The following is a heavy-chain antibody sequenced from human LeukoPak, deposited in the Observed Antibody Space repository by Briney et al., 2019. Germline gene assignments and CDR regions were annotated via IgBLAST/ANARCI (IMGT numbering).Heavy chain of an antibody. CDR3: ARLRRTYYYDSSGPTDAFDI. D-gene: IGHD3-22*01. CDR2: IYRVGST. Sequence: GGSLRLSCAASGFTVSSNYMSWVRQAPGKGLEWVSVIYRVGSTYYADSVKGRFTISRHNSKNTLYLQMNSLRAEDTAVYYCARLRRTYYYDSSGPTDAFDIWGQGTMVTVSS. J-gene: IGHJ3*02. CDR1: GFTVSSNY. V-gene: IGHV3-53*04.